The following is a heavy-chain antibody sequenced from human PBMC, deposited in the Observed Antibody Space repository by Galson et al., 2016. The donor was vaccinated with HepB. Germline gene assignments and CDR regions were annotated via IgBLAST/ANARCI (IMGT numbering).Heavy chain of an antibody. Sequence: SLRLSCAASGFMFSSYWMSWVRQAPGEGLEWVANLNKDGSEKYYMDSVKGRFTISRDNAKNALYLQMNSLRAEDTAVYYCARTIVAVPGANDYFDYWGQGTLVTVSS. CDR3: ARTIVAVPGANDYFDY. CDR1: GFMFSSYW. V-gene: IGHV3-7*01. D-gene: IGHD2-2*01. CDR2: LNKDGSEK. J-gene: IGHJ4*02.